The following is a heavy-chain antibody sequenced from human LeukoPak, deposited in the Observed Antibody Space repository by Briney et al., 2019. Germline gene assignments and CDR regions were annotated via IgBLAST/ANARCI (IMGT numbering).Heavy chain of an antibody. CDR1: GFTFRSSW. V-gene: IGHV3-23*01. J-gene: IGHJ4*02. CDR3: AKDQMSSGWYFDY. Sequence: GGSLRLSCAASGFTFRSSWMSWVRQAPGKGLEWVSGISDSGTTYYADSVKGRFTISRDNSKNTMYLQMNSLRAEDTAVYYCAKDQMSSGWYFDYWGQGTLVTISS. CDR2: ISDSGTT. D-gene: IGHD6-19*01.